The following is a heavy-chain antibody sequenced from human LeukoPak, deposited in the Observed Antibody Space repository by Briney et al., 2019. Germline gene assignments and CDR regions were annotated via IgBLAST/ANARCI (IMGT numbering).Heavy chain of an antibody. D-gene: IGHD3-22*01. CDR2: INPNSGGT. V-gene: IGHV1-2*02. J-gene: IGHJ1*01. Sequence: ASVKVSCKASGYTFTSYYLHWVRQALGQGLEWMGWINPNSGGTNYAQKFQGRVTMTRDTSISTAYMELSRLRSDDTAEYYCARALYYDSSGYYSSSYYYFQHWGQGTLVTVSS. CDR3: ARALYYDSSGYYSSSYYYFQH. CDR1: GYTFTSYY.